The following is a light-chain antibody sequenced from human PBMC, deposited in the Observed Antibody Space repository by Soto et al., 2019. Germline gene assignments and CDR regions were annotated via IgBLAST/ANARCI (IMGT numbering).Light chain of an antibody. Sequence: QSALTQPASVSGSPGQSITISCTGTSGDVGAYNYVCWHQQHPGKAPKLLIYDVSSRPSGVSNRFSASKPGNTASLTISGLQAEDEADYYCSSYTTSITHVFGTGTKVTVL. CDR3: SSYTTSITHV. V-gene: IGLV2-14*03. J-gene: IGLJ1*01. CDR2: DVS. CDR1: SGDVGAYNY.